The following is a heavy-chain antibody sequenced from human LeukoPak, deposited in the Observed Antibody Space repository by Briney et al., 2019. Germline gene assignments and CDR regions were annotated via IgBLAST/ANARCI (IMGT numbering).Heavy chain of an antibody. V-gene: IGHV3-48*03. J-gene: IGHJ3*02. Sequence: PGGSLRLSCAASGFTFSSYEMNWVRQAPGKGLEWVSYISSSGSTIYYADSVKGRFTISRDNSKNTLYLQMNSLRAEDTAVYYCAKDQGGSYVINAFDIWGQGTMVTVSS. CDR3: AKDQGGSYVINAFDI. CDR2: ISSSGSTI. D-gene: IGHD1-26*01. CDR1: GFTFSSYE.